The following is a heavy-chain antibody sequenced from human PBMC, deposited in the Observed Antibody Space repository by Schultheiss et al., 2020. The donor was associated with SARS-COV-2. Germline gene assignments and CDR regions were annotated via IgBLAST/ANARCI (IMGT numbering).Heavy chain of an antibody. V-gene: IGHV3-23*01. D-gene: IGHD4-17*01. CDR3: AKGGYGDYVFDY. Sequence: GESLKISCAASGFTFSSYAMSWVRQAPGKGLEWVSAISGSGGSTYYADSVKGRFTISRDNSKNTLYLQMNSLRAEDTAVYYCAKGGYGDYVFDYWGQGTLVTV. CDR1: GFTFSSYA. CDR2: ISGSGGST. J-gene: IGHJ4*02.